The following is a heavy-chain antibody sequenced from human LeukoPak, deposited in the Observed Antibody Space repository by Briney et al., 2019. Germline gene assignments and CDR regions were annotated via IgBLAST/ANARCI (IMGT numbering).Heavy chain of an antibody. CDR3: AKGSYYDSSGSFYFDY. CDR2: ISGSGDNT. V-gene: IGHV3-23*01. Sequence: GGSLRLSCAASGFTFSSYTINWVRQAPGKGLEWVSGISGSGDNTYYADSVKGRFTISRDNPKNTLYVQVNSLGTEDTAAYYCAKGSYYDSSGSFYFDYWGQGTLVTVSS. CDR1: GFTFSSYT. D-gene: IGHD3-22*01. J-gene: IGHJ4*02.